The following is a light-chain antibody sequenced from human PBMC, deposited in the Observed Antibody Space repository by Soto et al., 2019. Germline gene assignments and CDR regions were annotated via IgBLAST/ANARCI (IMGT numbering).Light chain of an antibody. J-gene: IGLJ1*01. CDR3: SSYAGSNTLYV. CDR2: EVS. Sequence: QRELAQPVSGNGADRRARPISCTGTSSDVGGYNYVSWYQQHPGKAPKVMIYEVSKRPSGVPDRFSGSKSGNTASLTVSGLQAEDEADYYCSSYAGSNTLYVFGTGTKVTVL. CDR1: SSDVGGYNY. V-gene: IGLV2-8*01.